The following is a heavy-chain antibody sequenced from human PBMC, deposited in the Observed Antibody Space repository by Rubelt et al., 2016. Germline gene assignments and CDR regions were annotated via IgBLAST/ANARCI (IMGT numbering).Heavy chain of an antibody. CDR3: AGGITIFGVASGYFDY. CDR2: IYYSGST. CDR1: GGSISSYY. Sequence: QVQLQESGPGLVKPSETLSLTCTVSGGSISSYYWSWIRQPPGKGLEWIGYIYYSGSTNYNPSLRRRVTISVDTSKTQFSRKLSSVTAADTAVYYCAGGITIFGVASGYFDYWGQGTLVTVSS. J-gene: IGHJ4*02. V-gene: IGHV4-59*01. D-gene: IGHD3-3*01.